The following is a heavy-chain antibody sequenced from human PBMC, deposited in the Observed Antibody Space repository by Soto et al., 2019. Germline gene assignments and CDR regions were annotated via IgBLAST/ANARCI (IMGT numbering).Heavy chain of an antibody. CDR1: GGSVTSGAYY. Sequence: SETLSLTCNVSGGSVTSGAYYWSWIRQFPGAGLEWIGYIYFTGNRESTYYNPSLKSRLSMSMDTSNNLFSLKLTSVTAADTAIFFCLRHIFESVASGGMWGQGPRVTVSS. D-gene: IGHD3-9*01. CDR2: IYFTGNREST. J-gene: IGHJ4*02. CDR3: LRHIFESVASGGM. V-gene: IGHV4-30-4*01.